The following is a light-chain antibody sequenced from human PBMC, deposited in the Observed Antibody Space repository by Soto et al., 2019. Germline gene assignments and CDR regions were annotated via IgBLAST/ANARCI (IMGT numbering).Light chain of an antibody. V-gene: IGKV3-15*01. CDR3: QQYNDWPLT. Sequence: EILMTQSPVTLSVSQGERVTLSCRASQSVSDNLAWYQQKPGQAPSLLIYGAFTRATGVPASFSGAGSGTEFTLTISSLQSEDFALYYCQQYNDWPLTFGQGTKVEI. J-gene: IGKJ1*01. CDR1: QSVSDN. CDR2: GAF.